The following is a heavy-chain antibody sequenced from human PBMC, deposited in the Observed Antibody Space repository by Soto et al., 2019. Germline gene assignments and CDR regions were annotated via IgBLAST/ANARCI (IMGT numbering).Heavy chain of an antibody. CDR3: ARRKGYCSGGSCFIFDY. J-gene: IGHJ4*02. V-gene: IGHV1-69*06. D-gene: IGHD2-15*01. CDR1: GYTFTSYD. Sequence: SVKVSCKASGYTFTSYDINWVRQATGQGLEWMGGIIPIFGTTNYAQKFQGRVTITADKSTSTAYMELSSLRSEDTDVYYCARRKGYCSGGSCFIFDYWGQGTLVTVSS. CDR2: IIPIFGTT.